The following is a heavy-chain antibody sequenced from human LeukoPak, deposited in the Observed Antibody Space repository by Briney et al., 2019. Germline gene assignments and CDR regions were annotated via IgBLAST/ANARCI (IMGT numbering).Heavy chain of an antibody. J-gene: IGHJ3*02. Sequence: GGSLRLSCVGSGFTFSNYLMNWVRQAPGKGLEWVSFISSTGGTIYYADAVKGRFTVSRDNAKNSLYLQMNSLRAEDTAVYYCGGDYYDSSGYSGDAFDIWGQGTMVTVSS. V-gene: IGHV3-48*04. D-gene: IGHD3-22*01. CDR1: GFTFSNYL. CDR3: GGDYYDSSGYSGDAFDI. CDR2: ISSTGGTI.